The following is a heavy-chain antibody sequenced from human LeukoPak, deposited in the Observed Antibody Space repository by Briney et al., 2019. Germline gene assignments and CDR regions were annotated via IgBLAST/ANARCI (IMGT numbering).Heavy chain of an antibody. Sequence: ASVKVSCRASGYTFIAYYMHWVRQAPGQGLEWMGWINPSSGGTNYAQKFQGRVTMTRDTSISTAYMELSELRSDDAAVYYCAGQKDPRPIDYWGQGTLITVSS. CDR2: INPSSGGT. CDR3: AGQKDPRPIDY. CDR1: GYTFIAYY. J-gene: IGHJ4*02. V-gene: IGHV1-2*02.